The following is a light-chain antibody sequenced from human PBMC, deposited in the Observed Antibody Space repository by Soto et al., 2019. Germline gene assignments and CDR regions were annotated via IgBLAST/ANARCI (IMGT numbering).Light chain of an antibody. CDR1: RTDGDGHDY. CDR3: TSYTASSPFYG. Sequence: QSYLTQPASVSGSPGQSIAISCIGVRTDGDGHDYVSWYQQHPGQAPQLIIYDVYNRPSGVSDRFSGSKSGNTASLVISGLQAEDEADYFCTSYTASSPFYGFGAGTKLTVL. CDR2: DVY. J-gene: IGLJ1*01. V-gene: IGLV2-14*03.